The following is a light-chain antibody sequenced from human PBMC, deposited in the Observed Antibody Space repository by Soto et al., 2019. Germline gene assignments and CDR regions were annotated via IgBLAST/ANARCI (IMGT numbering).Light chain of an antibody. CDR3: QQSNDLVS. V-gene: IGKV1-33*01. CDR1: QDINNY. J-gene: IGKJ5*01. CDR2: DAS. Sequence: DIQMTQSPSSLAASVGDRVTITCKASQDINNYVNWYQQKPGKAPKLLIFDASTLKTGVPSRFSGSGSGTDFSITISSLQPEDIATYYCQQSNDLVSFGQGTRLEIK.